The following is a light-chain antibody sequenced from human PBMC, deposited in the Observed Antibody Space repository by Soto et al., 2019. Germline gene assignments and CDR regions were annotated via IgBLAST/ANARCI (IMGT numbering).Light chain of an antibody. CDR3: LQHSSYPLT. Sequence: DIPMTQSQASLSASVGNRVTITWWASQSISTYLNWYQKKPGKAPNLLIYDASRLQSGVPSRFSGSGGGTDFNLTISSLQTEDFATYDCLQHSSYPLTFGGGTKVDIK. CDR2: DAS. J-gene: IGKJ4*01. V-gene: IGKV1-17*01. CDR1: QSISTY.